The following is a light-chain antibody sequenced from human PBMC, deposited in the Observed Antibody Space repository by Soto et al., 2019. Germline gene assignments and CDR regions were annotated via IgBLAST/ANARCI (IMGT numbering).Light chain of an antibody. J-gene: IGKJ1*01. CDR3: QHYNSYSEA. CDR2: AAS. V-gene: IGKV1-6*01. CDR1: QGIRND. Sequence: AIQMTQSPSSLSASVGDRVTITCRASQGIRNDLGWYQQKPGKAPKLLIYAASHLQSGVPSRFAGSGSGTDFTLTISSLQPEDFATYYCQHYNSYSEAFGQGTKVELK.